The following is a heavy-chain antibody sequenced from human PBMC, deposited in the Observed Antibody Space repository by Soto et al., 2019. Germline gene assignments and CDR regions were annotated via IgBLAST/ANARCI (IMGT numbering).Heavy chain of an antibody. D-gene: IGHD4-17*01. V-gene: IGHV4-4*07. J-gene: IGHJ4*02. CDR2: IYSSGIT. CDR3: ASHYGDYVGY. CDR1: GGSISNYY. Sequence: QVQLQESGPGLVKPSETLSLSCTVSGGSISNYYWSWIRQPAGKGLEWIGRIYSSGITYYNPSFKSRVTMSLDTSKNQVSLKVSSVTAADTAAYYCASHYGDYVGYWSQGTVVTVSS.